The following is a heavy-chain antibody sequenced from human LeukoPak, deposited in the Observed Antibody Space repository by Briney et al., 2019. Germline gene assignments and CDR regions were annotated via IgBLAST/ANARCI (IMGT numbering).Heavy chain of an antibody. J-gene: IGHJ4*02. CDR2: IIPIFVTA. CDR1: GGTFSSYA. Sequence: ASVKVSCKASGGTFSSYAISWVRQAPGQGLEWMGGIIPIFVTANYAQKFQGRVTITADKSTSTAYMELSSLRSEDTAVYYCARAPGIAAAGTGTFDYWGQGTLVTVSS. D-gene: IGHD6-13*01. V-gene: IGHV1-69*06. CDR3: ARAPGIAAAGTGTFDY.